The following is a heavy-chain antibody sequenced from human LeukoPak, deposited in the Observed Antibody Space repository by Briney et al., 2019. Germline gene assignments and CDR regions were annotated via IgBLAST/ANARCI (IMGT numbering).Heavy chain of an antibody. Sequence: PGGSLRLSCAASGFTFSSYAMHWVRQAPGKGLEWVAVISYDGSNKYYADSVKGRFTISRDNSKNTLYLQMNSLRAEDTAVYYCARDILAVAGDPNFDYWGQGTLVTVSS. CDR3: ARDILAVAGDPNFDY. CDR2: ISYDGSNK. V-gene: IGHV3-30*04. J-gene: IGHJ4*02. CDR1: GFTFSSYA. D-gene: IGHD6-19*01.